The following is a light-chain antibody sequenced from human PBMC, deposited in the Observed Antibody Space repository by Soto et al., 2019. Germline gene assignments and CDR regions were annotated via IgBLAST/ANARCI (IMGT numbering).Light chain of an antibody. Sequence: EVVMTQSPATLSVSPGEGVTLSCRASQGIGDTLAWYQHKPGQTPRLLIYDTSTRATGVPARFSGSRSGTDFTLTISRLEPEDFAVYYCHQYGSSPRTFGQGTKVDIK. CDR2: DTS. CDR1: QGIGDT. J-gene: IGKJ1*01. CDR3: HQYGSSPRT. V-gene: IGKV3-20*01.